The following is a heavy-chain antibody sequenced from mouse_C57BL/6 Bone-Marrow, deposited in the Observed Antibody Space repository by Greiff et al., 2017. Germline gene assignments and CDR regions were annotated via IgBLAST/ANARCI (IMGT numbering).Heavy chain of an antibody. CDR3: ARYPPWRSSGYAMDY. Sequence: VQLQQPGAELVRPGSSVKLSCKASGYTFTSYWMHWVKQRPIQGLEWIGNIDPSDSETHYNQKFKDKATLTVDNSSSTAYLQPSSLTSEDSAVYYCARYPPWRSSGYAMDYWGQGTSVTVAS. CDR2: IDPSDSET. V-gene: IGHV1-52*01. CDR1: GYTFTSYW. J-gene: IGHJ4*01.